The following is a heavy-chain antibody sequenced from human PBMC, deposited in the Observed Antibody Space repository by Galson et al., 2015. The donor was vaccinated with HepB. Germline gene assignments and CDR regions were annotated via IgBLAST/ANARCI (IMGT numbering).Heavy chain of an antibody. J-gene: IGHJ6*02. CDR2: ISYDGSNK. V-gene: IGHV3-30*04. CDR1: GFTFSSYA. D-gene: IGHD6-19*01. Sequence: SLRLSCAASGFTFSSYAMHWVRQAPGKGLEWVAVISYDGSNKYYADSVKGRFTISRDNSKNTLYLQMNSLRAEDTAVYYCARDPRYSSGWYVDYYYYGMDVWGQGTTVTVSS. CDR3: ARDPRYSSGWYVDYYYYGMDV.